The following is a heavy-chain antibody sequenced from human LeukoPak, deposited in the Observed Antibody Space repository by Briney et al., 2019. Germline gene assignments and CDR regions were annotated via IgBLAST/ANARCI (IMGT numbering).Heavy chain of an antibody. J-gene: IGHJ5*02. CDR1: GFTFNNYS. Sequence: GGSLRLSCAASGFTFNNYSMNWVRQTPGKGLEWVSSISSSSSYIYYADSVKGRFTISRDNAKNSLYLQMNGLRAEDTAAYYCMRGATDTTRWFDPWGQGTLVTVSS. V-gene: IGHV3-21*01. CDR3: MRGATDTTRWFDP. CDR2: ISSSSSYI. D-gene: IGHD1-7*01.